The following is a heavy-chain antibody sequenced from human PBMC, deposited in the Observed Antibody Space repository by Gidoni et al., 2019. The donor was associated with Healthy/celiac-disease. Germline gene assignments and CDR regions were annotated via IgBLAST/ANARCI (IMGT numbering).Heavy chain of an antibody. CDR1: GFTLSSYD. CDR3: ARGSHGWRTSGDGMDV. CDR2: IGTAGDP. J-gene: IGHJ6*02. D-gene: IGHD3-10*01. Sequence: EVQLVESGGGLVQPGGSLRLYCAASGFTLSSYDMHWVRQATGKGLEWVSAIGTAGDPYYPGSVKGRFTISRENAKNSLYLQMNSLRAGDTAVYYCARGSHGWRTSGDGMDVWGQGTTVTVSS. V-gene: IGHV3-13*05.